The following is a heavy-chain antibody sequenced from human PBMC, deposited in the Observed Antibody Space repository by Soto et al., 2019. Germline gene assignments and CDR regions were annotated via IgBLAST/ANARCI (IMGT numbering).Heavy chain of an antibody. J-gene: IGHJ6*02. CDR3: TTGRDIVLMGPLGRYGMDV. V-gene: IGHV3-15*07. D-gene: IGHD2-8*01. Sequence: PGGSLRLSCAASGFTFSNAWMNWVRQAPGKGLEWVGRIKSKTGGGTTDYAAPVKGRFTISRDDSKNTLYLQMNSLKTEDTAVYYCTTGRDIVLMGPLGRYGMDVWGQGTTVTVSS. CDR2: IKSKTGGGTT. CDR1: GFTFSNAW.